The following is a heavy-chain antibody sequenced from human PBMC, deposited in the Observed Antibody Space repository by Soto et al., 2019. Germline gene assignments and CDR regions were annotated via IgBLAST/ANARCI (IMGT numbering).Heavy chain of an antibody. CDR3: ARDWSYYDSSGYYYGTYSYCMDL. V-gene: IGHV3-48*02. D-gene: IGHD3-22*01. CDR1: GFIFSDYN. J-gene: IGHJ6*02. CDR2: ISSSSLTI. Sequence: GGTLRLSCAASGFIFSDYNMNWVRQAPGKRREWVSYISSSSLTIYYADSVKGRCTISRDNAKNSLYLQMNSLRDEDTAVYYCARDWSYYDSSGYYYGTYSYCMDLWGQGTTGTVSS.